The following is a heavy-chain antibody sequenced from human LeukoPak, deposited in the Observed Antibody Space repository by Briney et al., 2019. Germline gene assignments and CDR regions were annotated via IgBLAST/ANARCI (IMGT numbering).Heavy chain of an antibody. CDR3: ARDDKWITPYDDAFDI. CDR2: IYYSGST. CDR1: GNSVSGYY. V-gene: IGHV4-59*06. J-gene: IGHJ3*02. Sequence: SETLSLTCTVSGNSVSGYYWTWIRQHPGKGLEWIGYIYYSGSTYYNPSLKSRVTISVDTSKNQFSLKLSSVTAADTAVYYCARDDKWITPYDDAFDIWGQGTMVTVSS. D-gene: IGHD5-24*01.